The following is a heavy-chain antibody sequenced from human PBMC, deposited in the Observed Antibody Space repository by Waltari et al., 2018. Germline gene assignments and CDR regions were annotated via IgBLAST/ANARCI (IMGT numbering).Heavy chain of an antibody. V-gene: IGHV3-23*01. Sequence: EVQLLESGGGLVQPGGSLRLSCAASGFTFSSYAMSWVRQAPGKGLEWVPAISGSGGSTSDEDAARGRFTISRDNAKNTLYLQMNSLRAEDTAVYYCAKEGKAAPTLGWGQGTLVTVSS. CDR3: AKEGKAAPTLG. CDR1: GFTFSSYA. D-gene: IGHD6-6*01. J-gene: IGHJ4*02. CDR2: ISGSGGST.